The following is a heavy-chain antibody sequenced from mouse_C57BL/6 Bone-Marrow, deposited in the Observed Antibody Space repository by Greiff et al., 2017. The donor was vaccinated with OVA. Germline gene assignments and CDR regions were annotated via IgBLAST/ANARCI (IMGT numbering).Heavy chain of an antibody. D-gene: IGHD1-1*01. CDR1: GYSITSGYY. Sequence: EVQLQESGPGLVKPSQSLSLTCSVTGYSITSGYYWNWIRQFPGNKLEWMGYISYDGSNNYNPSLKNRISITRDTSKNQFFLKLNSVTTEDTATYYCARDEDYYGSDYWGQGTTLTVSS. V-gene: IGHV3-6*01. J-gene: IGHJ2*01. CDR3: ARDEDYYGSDY. CDR2: ISYDGSN.